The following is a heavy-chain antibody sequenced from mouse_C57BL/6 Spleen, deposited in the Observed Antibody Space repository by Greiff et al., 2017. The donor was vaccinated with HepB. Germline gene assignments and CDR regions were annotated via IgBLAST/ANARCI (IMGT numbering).Heavy chain of an antibody. Sequence: QVQLQQSGAELVKPRASVKISCKASGYAFSSYWMNWVKQRPGKGLEWIGQIYPGDGDTNYNGKFKGKATLTADKSSSTAYMQLSSLTSEDSAVYFCAPRISKGSWFAYWGQGTLVTVSA. CDR3: APRISKGSWFAY. J-gene: IGHJ3*01. D-gene: IGHD3-3*01. V-gene: IGHV1-80*01. CDR1: GYAFSSYW. CDR2: IYPGDGDT.